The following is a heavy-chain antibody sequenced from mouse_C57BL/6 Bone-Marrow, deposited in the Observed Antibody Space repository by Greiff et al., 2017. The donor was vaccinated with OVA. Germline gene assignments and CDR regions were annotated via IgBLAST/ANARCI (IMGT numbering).Heavy chain of an antibody. D-gene: IGHD6-1*01. J-gene: IGHJ2*01. V-gene: IGHV1-64*01. CDR3: ARYSAGRYYFDY. CDR2: IHPNSGST. Sequence: QVQLQQPGAELVKPGASVKLSCKASGYTFTSYWMHWVKQRPGQGLEWIGMIHPNSGSTNYNEKFKSKATLTVDKSSSTAYMQLSSLTSEDSAVYYCARYSAGRYYFDYWGQGTTLTVSS. CDR1: GYTFTSYW.